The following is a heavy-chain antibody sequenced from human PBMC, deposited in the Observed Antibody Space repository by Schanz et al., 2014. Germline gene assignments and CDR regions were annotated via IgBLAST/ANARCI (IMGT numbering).Heavy chain of an antibody. Sequence: QVQLVQSGAEVKKPGASVKVSCKVSGYSLNELSMHWVRQAPGRGLEWMGGFHHEDGDTVYAQKFQGRVIMTEDTSTGTAYMELRSLTSEDTAVYFCARGPATGAFDIWGQGTMVTVSS. CDR3: ARGPATGAFDI. CDR2: FHHEDGDT. V-gene: IGHV1-24*01. J-gene: IGHJ3*02. CDR1: GYSLNELS.